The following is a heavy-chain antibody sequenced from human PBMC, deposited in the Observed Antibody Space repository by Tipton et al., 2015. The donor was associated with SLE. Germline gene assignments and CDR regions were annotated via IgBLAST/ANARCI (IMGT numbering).Heavy chain of an antibody. Sequence: VQLVQSGGGLVQPGGSLRLSCAASGFTFSSYEMNWVRQAPGKGLEWVSYISSSSSYIYYADSVKGRFTISRDNAKNSLYLQMNSLRAEDTAVYYCARETIRGDAFDIWGQGTMVTVSS. CDR2: ISSSSSYI. J-gene: IGHJ3*02. V-gene: IGHV3-48*03. D-gene: IGHD3-10*01. CDR3: ARETIRGDAFDI. CDR1: GFTFSSYE.